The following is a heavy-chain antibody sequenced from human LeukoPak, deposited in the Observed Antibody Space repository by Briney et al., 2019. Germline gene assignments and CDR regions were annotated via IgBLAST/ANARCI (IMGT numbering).Heavy chain of an antibody. CDR2: IYSDGSDT. J-gene: IGHJ3*01. Sequence: GGSLRLSCAASGFTFNTAWMHWVRQAPGKGLVWVSRIYSDGSDTTYADSVKGRFTISRDNARNTLYLQMSSLRAEDTAVYYCATDSGHAFSSWGQGTMVTVSS. CDR3: ATDSGHAFSS. V-gene: IGHV3-74*01. CDR1: GFTFNTAW. D-gene: IGHD3-10*01.